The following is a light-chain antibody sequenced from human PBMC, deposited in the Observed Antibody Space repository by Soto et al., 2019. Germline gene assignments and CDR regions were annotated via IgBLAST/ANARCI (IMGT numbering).Light chain of an antibody. CDR2: GAS. V-gene: IGKV3-15*01. CDR1: QNVNCN. Sequence: EKGMTQSPATLSVSPGERATLSSMASQNVNCNLVWSRQKPCQAPSLLIYGASTRATGIPARFSGSASGTECTLTISSLQSEDFAVCYCPQCDDRPLTFGGRTMVEI. CDR3: PQCDDRPLT. J-gene: IGKJ4*01.